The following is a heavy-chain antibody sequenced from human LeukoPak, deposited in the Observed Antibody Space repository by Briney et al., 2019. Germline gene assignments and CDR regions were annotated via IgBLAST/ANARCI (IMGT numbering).Heavy chain of an antibody. D-gene: IGHD2-21*01. V-gene: IGHV3-30-3*01. CDR1: GFTFSSYA. CDR2: ISYDGSNK. CDR3: ARDHSYYCDY. Sequence: PGRSLRLSCAASGFTFSSYAMHWVRQAPGKGLEWVAVISYDGSNKYYADSVKGRFTISRDNSKNTLYLQMNSLRAEDTAVYYCARDHSYYCDYWGQGTLVTVSS. J-gene: IGHJ4*02.